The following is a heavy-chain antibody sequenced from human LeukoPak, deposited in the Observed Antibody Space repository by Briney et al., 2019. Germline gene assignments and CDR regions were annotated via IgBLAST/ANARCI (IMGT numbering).Heavy chain of an antibody. CDR1: GFTFYTYS. CDR3: ARDSPHRSWGSGFDY. V-gene: IGHV3-21*01. J-gene: IGHJ4*02. Sequence: GGSLRLSCAASGFTFYTYSMNWVRQAPGKGLEWVSFISSSSSYIYYADSVKGRFTISRDNAKNSVCLQMNSLRAEDTAVYYCARDSPHRSWGSGFDYWGQGTLVTVSS. CDR2: ISSSSSYI. D-gene: IGHD3-16*01.